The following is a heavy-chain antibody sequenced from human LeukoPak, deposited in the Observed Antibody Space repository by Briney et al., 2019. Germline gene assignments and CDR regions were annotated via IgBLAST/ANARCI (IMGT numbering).Heavy chain of an antibody. V-gene: IGHV3-23*01. CDR3: AKGEASDYGAYYFDY. Sequence: GGSLRLSCAASGFTLSSYAMSWVRQAPGKGLEWVSAISGSGGSTYYADSVKGRFTISRDNSKNTLYLQMNSLRAEDTAVYYCAKGEASDYGAYYFDYWGQGTLVTVSP. D-gene: IGHD4-17*01. J-gene: IGHJ4*02. CDR2: ISGSGGST. CDR1: GFTLSSYA.